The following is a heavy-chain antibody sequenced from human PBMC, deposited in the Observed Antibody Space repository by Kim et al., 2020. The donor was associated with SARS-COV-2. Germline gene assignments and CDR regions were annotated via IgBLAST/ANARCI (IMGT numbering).Heavy chain of an antibody. CDR3: ARRGSGSYRYFDL. V-gene: IGHV5-51*01. J-gene: IGHJ2*01. Sequence: YSPSFQGQVTISADKSISTAYLQGSSLKASDTAMYYCARRGSGSYRYFDLWGRGTLVTVSS. D-gene: IGHD3-10*01.